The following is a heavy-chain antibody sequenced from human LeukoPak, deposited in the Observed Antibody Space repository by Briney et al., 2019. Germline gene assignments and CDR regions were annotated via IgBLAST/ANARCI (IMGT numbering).Heavy chain of an antibody. Sequence: GESLKISCKGSGYSYTSYWIGWVRQMPGKGLEWMGIIYPGDSATRYSPSFQGQVTISADKSISTAYPQWSSLKASDTAKYYCALGRRGAAGAFDIWGQGTLVTVSS. V-gene: IGHV5-51*01. CDR2: IYPGDSAT. CDR1: GYSYTSYW. CDR3: ALGRRGAAGAFDI. J-gene: IGHJ3*02. D-gene: IGHD3-10*01.